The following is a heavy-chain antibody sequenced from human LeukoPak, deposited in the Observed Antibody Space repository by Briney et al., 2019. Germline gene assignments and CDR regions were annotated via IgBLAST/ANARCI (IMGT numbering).Heavy chain of an antibody. D-gene: IGHD3-22*01. CDR2: INHSGST. Sequence: SETLSLTCAVYGGSFSGYYWSWIRQPPGKGLEWIGEINHSGSTNYNPYPKSRVTISVDTSKKQFSLKLSSVTAADTAVYYCARGRYYYDSSGSIGAFDIWGQGTMVTVSS. V-gene: IGHV4-34*01. CDR3: ARGRYYYDSSGSIGAFDI. J-gene: IGHJ3*02. CDR1: GGSFSGYY.